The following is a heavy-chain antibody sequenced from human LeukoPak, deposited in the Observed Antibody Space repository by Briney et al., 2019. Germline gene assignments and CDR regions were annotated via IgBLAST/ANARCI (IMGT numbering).Heavy chain of an antibody. CDR3: AKAVIDYDSSGYPYLYFDY. Sequence: GGTLRLSCAASGFTFSNYGMSWIRQAPGKGLEWVSAISGSGGSTYYADSVKGRFTISRDKSKKTLYLQMNSLRAEDTAFYYCAKAVIDYDSSGYPYLYFDYWGQGTLVTVSS. D-gene: IGHD3-22*01. J-gene: IGHJ4*02. V-gene: IGHV3-23*01. CDR1: GFTFSNYG. CDR2: ISGSGGST.